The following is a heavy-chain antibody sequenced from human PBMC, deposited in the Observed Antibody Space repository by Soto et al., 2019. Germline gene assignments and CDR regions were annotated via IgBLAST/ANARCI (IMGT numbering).Heavy chain of an antibody. CDR1: GFTFSSHA. CDR2: IDSSSSFN. J-gene: IGHJ4*02. CDR3: ARDPLWFGEIGYFDY. V-gene: IGHV3-21*06. D-gene: IGHD3-10*01. Sequence: EVQLVESGGSLVKPGGSLRLSCAASGFTFSSHAMNWVRQAPGKGLEWISSIDSSSSFNYYADSVKGRFTISRDNAKNSGFLHMSSLRADDTAVDDCARDPLWFGEIGYFDYWGQGALVTVSS.